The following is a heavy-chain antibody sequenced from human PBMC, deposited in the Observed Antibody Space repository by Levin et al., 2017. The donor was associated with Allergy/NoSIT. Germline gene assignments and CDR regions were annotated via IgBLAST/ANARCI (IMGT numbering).Heavy chain of an antibody. CDR2: MHWSGTT. CDR1: GGSLSGYY. Sequence: PSETLSLTCTVSGGSLSGYYWSWVRQPPGKGLEWIGFMHWSGTTNYNPSFESRVTISIDTSKNQFSLKLSSVTDADTAVYYCARGDYRFNDYWGQGTLVTVS. J-gene: IGHJ4*02. CDR3: ARGDYRFNDY. D-gene: IGHD4-11*01. V-gene: IGHV4-59*01.